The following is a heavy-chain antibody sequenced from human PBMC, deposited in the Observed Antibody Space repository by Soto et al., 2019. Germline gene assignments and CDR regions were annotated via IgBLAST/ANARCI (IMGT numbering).Heavy chain of an antibody. D-gene: IGHD4-17*01. Sequence: PGGSLRLSCAASGFTFSSYSMNWVRQAQGKGLEWVSYISSSSTIYYADSVKGRFTISRDNAKNSLYLQMNSLRDEDTAVYYCARVIDYGGNSGFDYWGQGTLVTVSS. CDR2: ISSSSTI. V-gene: IGHV3-48*02. CDR1: GFTFSSYS. CDR3: ARVIDYGGNSGFDY. J-gene: IGHJ4*02.